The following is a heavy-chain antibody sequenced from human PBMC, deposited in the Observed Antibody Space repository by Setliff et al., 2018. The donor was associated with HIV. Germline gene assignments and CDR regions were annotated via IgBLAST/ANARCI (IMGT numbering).Heavy chain of an antibody. V-gene: IGHV3-7*05. CDR3: AREVSTTPYYFNY. Sequence: ISWVRQAPGKGLEWVANINQDGSDKYYVDSVKGRFTISRDNAKNSLFLQMNGLRAEDTAVYYCAREVSTTPYYFNYWGQGTLVTVSS. CDR2: INQDGSDK. D-gene: IGHD5-12*01. J-gene: IGHJ4*01.